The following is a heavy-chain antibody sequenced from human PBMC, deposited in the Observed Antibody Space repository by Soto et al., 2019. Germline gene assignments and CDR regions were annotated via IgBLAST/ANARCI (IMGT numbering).Heavy chain of an antibody. D-gene: IGHD3-9*01. Sequence: GASVKVSCKASGGTFSSYAISWVRQAPGQGLEWMGGIIPIFGTANYAQKFQGRVTITADESTSTAYMELSSLRSEDTAVYYCAREGITIPVPSRYYYGMDVWGQGTTVTVSS. J-gene: IGHJ6*02. CDR3: AREGITIPVPSRYYYGMDV. CDR2: IIPIFGTA. CDR1: GGTFSSYA. V-gene: IGHV1-69*13.